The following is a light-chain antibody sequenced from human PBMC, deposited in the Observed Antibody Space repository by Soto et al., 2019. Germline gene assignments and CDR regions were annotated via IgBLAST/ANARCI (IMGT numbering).Light chain of an antibody. CDR2: WAS. Sequence: DIVMTQSPDSLPVSLGERATINCKSSQSVLYSSNNKNYLAWYQQKPGQPPKLLIYWASARESGVPDRFSGSGSGTDFTLTISSLQAVDVAVYYCQQYYSTPPTFGQGTRLEIK. CDR1: QSVLYSSNNKNY. CDR3: QQYYSTPPT. J-gene: IGKJ5*01. V-gene: IGKV4-1*01.